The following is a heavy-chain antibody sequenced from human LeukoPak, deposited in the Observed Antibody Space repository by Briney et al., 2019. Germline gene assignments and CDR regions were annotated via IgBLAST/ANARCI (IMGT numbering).Heavy chain of an antibody. V-gene: IGHV3-30*03. CDR1: GFIFSTYG. CDR3: ARDRCGGNCYTFDY. CDR2: VSYDGSDK. Sequence: PGGSLRLSCAASGFIFSTYGMHWVRQAPGKGLEWVAVVSYDGSDKYYADSVKGRFTISRDISKNTLYLQMDSPRAEDTAVYYCARDRCGGNCYTFDYWAQGTLVTVSS. D-gene: IGHD2-21*02. J-gene: IGHJ4*02.